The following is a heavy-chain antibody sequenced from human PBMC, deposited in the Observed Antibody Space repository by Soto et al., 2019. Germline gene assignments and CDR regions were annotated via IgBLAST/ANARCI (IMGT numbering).Heavy chain of an antibody. CDR3: ARGDSSTWYANWFDP. CDR1: GFTFSNYA. Sequence: QVQLVESGGGVVQPGRSLRLSYAASGFTFSNYAMHWVRQGPGKGLEWVALIWNDGSKEYYADSLKGRFTISRDNSKNTLYLQMNSLRAEDTAVYFCARGDSSTWYANWFDPWGQGTLVTVSS. V-gene: IGHV3-33*01. CDR2: IWNDGSKE. J-gene: IGHJ5*02. D-gene: IGHD6-13*01.